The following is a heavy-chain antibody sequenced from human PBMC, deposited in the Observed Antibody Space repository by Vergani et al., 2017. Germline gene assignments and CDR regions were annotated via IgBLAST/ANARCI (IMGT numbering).Heavy chain of an antibody. CDR3: ARGIVVVPAAPNVYFDY. CDR1: GYSFTSYW. CDR2: IYPGDSDT. D-gene: IGHD2-2*01. V-gene: IGHV5-51*01. J-gene: IGHJ4*02. Sequence: EVQLVQSGAEVKKPGESLTISCKGSGYSFTSYWIGWVRQMPGKGLERMGIIYPGDSDTRYSPSFQGQVTISADKSISTAYLQWSSLKASDTAMYYCARGIVVVPAAPNVYFDYWGQGTLVTVSS.